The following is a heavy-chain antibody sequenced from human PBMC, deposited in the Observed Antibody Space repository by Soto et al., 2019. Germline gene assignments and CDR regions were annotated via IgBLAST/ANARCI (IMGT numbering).Heavy chain of an antibody. J-gene: IGHJ6*02. V-gene: IGHV5-51*01. CDR3: ARSSAGRYYYYGMDV. CDR1: GYRFSSPW. CDR2: VYPSDSDV. D-gene: IGHD6-13*01. Sequence: GESLKISCQGTGYRFSSPWIGWVRQKPGKGLEWLGNVYPSDSDVRYSPAFEGQVTISADNSINTAYLQLLNLKASDTAMYYCARSSAGRYYYYGMDVWGQGTTVTVSS.